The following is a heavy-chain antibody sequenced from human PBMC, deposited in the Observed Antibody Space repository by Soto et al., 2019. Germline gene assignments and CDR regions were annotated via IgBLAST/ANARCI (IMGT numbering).Heavy chain of an antibody. CDR2: IIPIFGTA. CDR1: GGTFSSYA. D-gene: IGHD2-15*01. J-gene: IGHJ4*02. Sequence: ASVKVSCKASGGTFSSYAISWVRQAPGQGLEWMGGIIPIFGTANYAQKFQGRVTITADESTSTAYMELSSLRSEDTAVYYCARVEPGMSGYCSGGSCYYFDYWGQGTLVTVSS. V-gene: IGHV1-69*13. CDR3: ARVEPGMSGYCSGGSCYYFDY.